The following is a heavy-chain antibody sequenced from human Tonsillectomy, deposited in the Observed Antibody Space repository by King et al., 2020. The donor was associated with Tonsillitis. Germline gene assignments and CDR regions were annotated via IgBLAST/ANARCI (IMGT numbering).Heavy chain of an antibody. J-gene: IGHJ4*02. D-gene: IGHD6-19*01. CDR2: IYSGGYT. V-gene: IGHV3-53*01. CDR3: ARDLAVAGFFDY. Sequence: VQLVESGGGLIQPGGSLRLSCAASGFTVSSNYMNWVRQAPGKGLEWVSVIYSGGYTYYADSVKGRFTISRDNSKNTLYLQMNSLRGEDTAVYYCARDLAVAGFFDYWGQGTLVTVSS. CDR1: GFTVSSNY.